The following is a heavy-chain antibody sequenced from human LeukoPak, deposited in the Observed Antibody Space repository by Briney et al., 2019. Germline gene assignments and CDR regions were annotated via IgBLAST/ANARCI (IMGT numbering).Heavy chain of an antibody. J-gene: IGHJ3*02. Sequence: PSETLSLTCTVSGSSISSYYWTWIRQPPGKGLEWIGYIYTSGSTNYNPPLKSRVTISVDTSKNQSSLKLSSVTAADTAVYYCARPVLGGLAFDIWGQGTMVTVSS. D-gene: IGHD3-16*01. CDR3: ARPVLGGLAFDI. CDR1: GSSISSYY. CDR2: IYTSGST. V-gene: IGHV4-4*09.